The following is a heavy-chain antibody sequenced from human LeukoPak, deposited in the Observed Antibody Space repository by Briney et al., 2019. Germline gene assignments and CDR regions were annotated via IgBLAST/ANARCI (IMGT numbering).Heavy chain of an antibody. CDR2: ISFDGSNK. D-gene: IGHD6-13*01. CDR3: ASMGHSSSPDY. Sequence: PGGSLRLSCAASGFTFSTYAMHWVRQAPGKGLEWVAIISFDGSNKYYADSVKGRFTISRDSSKNTLYLQMNSLRPEDTAVYYCASMGHSSSPDYWGQGTLVTVSS. V-gene: IGHV3-30*04. J-gene: IGHJ4*02. CDR1: GFTFSTYA.